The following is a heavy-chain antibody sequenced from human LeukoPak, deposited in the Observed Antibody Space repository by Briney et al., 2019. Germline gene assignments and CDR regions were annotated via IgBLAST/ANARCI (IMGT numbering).Heavy chain of an antibody. V-gene: IGHV3-23*01. CDR2: ISGSGGST. CDR1: GFTFNSYA. CDR3: AKDPTMIVVVIPDS. D-gene: IGHD3-22*01. J-gene: IGHJ4*02. Sequence: GGSLRLSCAASGFTFNSYAMSWVRQAPGKGLEWVSAISGSGGSTYYADSVKGRFTISRDNTKNTLYLQMNSLRAEDTAVYYCAKDPTMIVVVIPDSWGQGTLVTVSS.